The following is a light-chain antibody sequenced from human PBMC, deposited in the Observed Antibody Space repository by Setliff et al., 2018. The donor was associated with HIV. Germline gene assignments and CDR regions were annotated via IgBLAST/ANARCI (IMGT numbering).Light chain of an antibody. CDR2: SNN. J-gene: IGLJ2*01. CDR3: CSYAGSYTLVI. V-gene: IGLV1-44*01. Sequence: QSALTQPPSASGTPGQRVTISCSGSRSNIGTNTVNWYQQLPGTAPKLLIFSNNQRPSGVPDRFSGSKSGTSASLAISGLQSEDEADYYCCSYAGSYTLVIFGGGTKVTVL. CDR1: RSNIGTNT.